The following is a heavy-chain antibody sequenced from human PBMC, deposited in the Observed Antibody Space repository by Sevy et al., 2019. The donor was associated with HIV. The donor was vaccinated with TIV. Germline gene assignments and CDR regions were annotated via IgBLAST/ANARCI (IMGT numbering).Heavy chain of an antibody. J-gene: IGHJ3*02. CDR3: ARGGEMATIRLRAFDI. Sequence: GGSLRLSCAASGFTFSDYYMSWIRQAPGKGLEWGSYISSSGSTIYYADSVKGRFTISRDNAKNSLYLQMNSLRAEATAVYYCARGGEMATIRLRAFDIWGQGTMVTVSS. CDR2: ISSSGSTI. CDR1: GFTFSDYY. V-gene: IGHV3-11*01. D-gene: IGHD5-12*01.